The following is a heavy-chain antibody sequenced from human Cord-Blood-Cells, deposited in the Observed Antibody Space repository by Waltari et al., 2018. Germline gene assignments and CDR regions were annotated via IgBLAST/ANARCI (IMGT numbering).Heavy chain of an antibody. J-gene: IGHJ4*02. CDR3: ARVNQGTLEWLLYYFDY. V-gene: IGHV1-2*02. Sequence: QVQLVQSGAEVKKPGASVTVSCKASGYTFTGYNMHWVRPAPGQGLEWMGWINPNSGGTNYAQKFQGRVTMTRDTSISTAYMELSRLRSDDTAVYYCARVNQGTLEWLLYYFDYWGQGTLVTVSS. D-gene: IGHD3-3*01. CDR2: INPNSGGT. CDR1: GYTFTGYN.